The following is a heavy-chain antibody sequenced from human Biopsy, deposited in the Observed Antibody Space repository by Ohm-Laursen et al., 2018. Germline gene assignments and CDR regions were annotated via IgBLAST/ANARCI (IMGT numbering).Heavy chain of an antibody. CDR3: ARGSNEYGGLYFPH. Sequence: SETLSLTCTVSGGSFTGDYWTWIRQPPGKGLEWIGHISHTGYTSYKSSLKSRVTISLDTSRKHFSLRLTSLAAADTAVYYCARGSNEYGGLYFPHWGQGTLVTVSS. V-gene: IGHV4-59*08. D-gene: IGHD4-23*01. J-gene: IGHJ1*01. CDR1: GGSFTGDY. CDR2: ISHTGYT.